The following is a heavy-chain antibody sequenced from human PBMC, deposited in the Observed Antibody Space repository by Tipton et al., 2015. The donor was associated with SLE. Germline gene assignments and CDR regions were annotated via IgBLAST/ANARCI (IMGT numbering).Heavy chain of an antibody. V-gene: IGHV4-34*01. D-gene: IGHD3-10*01. CDR3: ARGAKERITLVRVRPYYFDY. CDR2: TNPSGNT. J-gene: IGHJ4*01. CDR1: GGSFSGYS. Sequence: TLSLTCAVYGGSFSGYSWSWIRHPPGKGLEWIGQTNPSGNTNYNPSLKSRVTISVDTSNNQLSLKLTSVTAADTAVYYCARGAKERITLVRVRPYYFDYWGQGSLVTVSS.